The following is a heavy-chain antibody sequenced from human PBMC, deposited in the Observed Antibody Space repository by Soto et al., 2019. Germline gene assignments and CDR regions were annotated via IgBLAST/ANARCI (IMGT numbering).Heavy chain of an antibody. CDR2: ISGGSTYI. J-gene: IGHJ4*02. D-gene: IGHD2-21*02. V-gene: IGHV3-21*01. CDR3: AKEDCGGDCYPKYYFDY. CDR1: GFTFSSYA. Sequence: EVQMVESGGGLVKPGGSLRLSCAASGFTFSSYALNWVRQAPGKGLDWVSSISGGSTYIYHADSVKGRFTISRDNAKNSLYLQMNSLRVEDTAVYYCAKEDCGGDCYPKYYFDYWGQGTLVTVSS.